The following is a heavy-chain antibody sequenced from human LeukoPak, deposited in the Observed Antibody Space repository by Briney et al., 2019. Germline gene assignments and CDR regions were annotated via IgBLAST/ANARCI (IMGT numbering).Heavy chain of an antibody. CDR3: ARDHGDYFDY. J-gene: IGHJ4*02. CDR2: ISYDGSNK. D-gene: IGHD4-17*01. V-gene: IGHV3-30*19. CDR1: GFTFSNYA. Sequence: PGGSLRLSCAASGFTFSNYAMHWVRQAPGKGLEWVAVISYDGSNKYYADSVKGRFTISRDNSKNTLYLQMNSLRAEDTAVYYCARDHGDYFDYWGQGTLVTVSS.